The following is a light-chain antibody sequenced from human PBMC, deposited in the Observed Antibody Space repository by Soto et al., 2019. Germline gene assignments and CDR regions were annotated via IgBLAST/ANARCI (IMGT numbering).Light chain of an antibody. Sequence: QSALTQPASVSGSPGQSITISCTGTTSDVGRYKFVSWYQHHPGKAPKLLIFEVSNRPSGVSSRFSGSKSGNTASLTISGLQTEDEATYYCSSSTDTDTLVIFGRGTKLTVL. V-gene: IGLV2-14*01. CDR1: TSDVGRYKF. J-gene: IGLJ2*01. CDR3: SSSTDTDTLVI. CDR2: EVS.